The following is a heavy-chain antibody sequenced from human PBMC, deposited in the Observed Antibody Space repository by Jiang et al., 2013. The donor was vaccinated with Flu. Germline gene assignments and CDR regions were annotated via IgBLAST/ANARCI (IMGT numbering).Heavy chain of an antibody. CDR2: INHSGST. J-gene: IGHJ6*02. D-gene: IGHD6-19*01. V-gene: IGHV4-34*01. CDR3: ARGRGVPSGWSTYYYYGMDV. Sequence: IRQPPGKGLEWIGEINHSGSTNXNPSLKSRVTISVDTSKNQFSLKLSSVTAADTAVYYCARGRGVPSGWSTYYYYGMDVWGQGTTVTVSS.